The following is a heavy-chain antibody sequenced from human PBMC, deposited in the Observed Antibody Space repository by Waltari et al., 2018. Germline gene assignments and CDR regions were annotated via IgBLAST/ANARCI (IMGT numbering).Heavy chain of an antibody. CDR1: GGSFSGYY. Sequence: QVQLQQWGAGLLKPSETLSLTCAVYGGSFSGYYWSWIRQPPGKGLEWIGEIIHSGSTNYNPPLKSRVTISVDTSKNQFSLKLSSVTAADTAVYYCARDWNYYYYYMDVWGKGTTVTVSS. CDR3: ARDWNYYYYYMDV. V-gene: IGHV4-34*12. J-gene: IGHJ6*03. D-gene: IGHD1-1*01. CDR2: IIHSGST.